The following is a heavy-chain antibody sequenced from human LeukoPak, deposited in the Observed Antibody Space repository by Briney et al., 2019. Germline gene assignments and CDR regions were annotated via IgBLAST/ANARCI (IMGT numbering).Heavy chain of an antibody. CDR1: GYTFTGYY. CDR3: ARVRTAGYYDILTGYRVFDY. D-gene: IGHD3-9*01. Sequence: GASVEVSCKASGYTFTGYYMHWVRQAPGQGLEWMGWINPNSGGTNYAQKLQGRVTMTRDTSISTAYMELSRLRSDDTAVYYCARVRTAGYYDILTGYRVFDYWGQGTLVTVSS. V-gene: IGHV1-2*02. J-gene: IGHJ4*02. CDR2: INPNSGGT.